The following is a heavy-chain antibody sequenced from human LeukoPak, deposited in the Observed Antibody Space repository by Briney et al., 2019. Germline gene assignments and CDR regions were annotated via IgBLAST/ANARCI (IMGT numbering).Heavy chain of an antibody. D-gene: IGHD1-26*01. V-gene: IGHV1-3*01. CDR3: ASFGRSGSYSTTMSPHDY. Sequence: ASVKVSCEASGYTFTSSAMHWVRPAPGQRVEWMGWINAGNGNTKYSQKFQGRVTITRDTSASTAYMELSSLRSEDTAVYYCASFGRSGSYSTTMSPHDYWGQGTLVTVSS. CDR1: GYTFTSSA. CDR2: INAGNGNT. J-gene: IGHJ4*02.